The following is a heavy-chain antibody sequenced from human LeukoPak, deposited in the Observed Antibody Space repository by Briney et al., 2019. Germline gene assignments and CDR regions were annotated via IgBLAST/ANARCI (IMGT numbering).Heavy chain of an antibody. D-gene: IGHD6-19*01. CDR3: AKGRYSSGWYFDY. J-gene: IGHJ4*02. Sequence: PGGSLRLSCAASGFTFSSYAMHWVRQPPGKGLEWVAFIRYDGSNKYYADSVKGRFTISRDNSKNTLYLQMNSLRAEDTAVYYCAKGRYSSGWYFDYWGQGTLVTVSS. V-gene: IGHV3-30*02. CDR2: IRYDGSNK. CDR1: GFTFSSYA.